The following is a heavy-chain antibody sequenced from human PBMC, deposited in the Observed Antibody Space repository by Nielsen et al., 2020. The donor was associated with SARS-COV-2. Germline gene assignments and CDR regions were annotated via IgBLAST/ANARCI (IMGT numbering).Heavy chain of an antibody. V-gene: IGHV4-31*03. Sequence: SETLSLTCTVSGGSISSGGYYWSWIRQHTGKGLEWIGYIYYSGSTYYNPSLKSRVTISVDTSKNQFSLKLSSVTAADTAVNYCARADTGLATVDYWGQGTLVTVSS. D-gene: IGHD5-12*01. CDR3: ARADTGLATVDY. J-gene: IGHJ4*02. CDR1: GGSISSGGYY. CDR2: IYYSGST.